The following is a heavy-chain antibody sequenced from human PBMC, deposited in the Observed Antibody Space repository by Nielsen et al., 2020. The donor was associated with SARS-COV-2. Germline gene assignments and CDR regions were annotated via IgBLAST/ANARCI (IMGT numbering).Heavy chain of an antibody. J-gene: IGHJ4*02. Sequence: GESLKISCAASGFTFSSYAMSWVRQAPGKGLEWVSAISGSGGSTYYADSVKGRFTISRDNSKNTLYLQMNSLRAEDTAVYYCARSIRGYSYGDDYWGQGALVTVSS. V-gene: IGHV3-23*01. CDR2: ISGSGGST. CDR1: GFTFSSYA. CDR3: ARSIRGYSYGDDY. D-gene: IGHD5-18*01.